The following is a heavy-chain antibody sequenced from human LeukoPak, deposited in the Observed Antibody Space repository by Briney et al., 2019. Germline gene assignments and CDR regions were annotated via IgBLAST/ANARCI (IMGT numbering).Heavy chain of an antibody. D-gene: IGHD4-11*01. CDR1: GFTFDDYA. CDR2: ISWNSGSI. CDR3: AKGALHDYFDY. V-gene: IGHV3-9*01. Sequence: GGSLRLSCAASGFTFDDYAMHWVRQAPGKGLEWVSGISWNSGSIGYADSVKGRFTNSRDNAKNSLYLQMNSLRAEDTALYYCAKGALHDYFDYWGQGTLVTVSS. J-gene: IGHJ4*02.